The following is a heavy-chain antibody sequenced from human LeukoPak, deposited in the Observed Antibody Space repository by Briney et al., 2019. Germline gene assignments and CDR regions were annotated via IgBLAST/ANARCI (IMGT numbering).Heavy chain of an antibody. CDR3: ARTNAFDI. J-gene: IGHJ3*02. Sequence: SETLSLTCTVSGGSISSYYWSWVRQPPGKGLEWIGYIYYTGSTNYNPSLKSRVTISLDTSKTQFSLKVSSVTAADTAVYYCARTNAFDIWGQGTMVTVSS. CDR2: IYYTGST. CDR1: GGSISSYY. V-gene: IGHV4-59*08.